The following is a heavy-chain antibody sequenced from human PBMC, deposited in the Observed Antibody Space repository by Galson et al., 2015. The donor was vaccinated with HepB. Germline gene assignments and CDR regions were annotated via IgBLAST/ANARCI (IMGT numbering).Heavy chain of an antibody. Sequence: QSGAEVKKPGESLKISCKASGYTFTSYAMHWVRQAPGQRLEWMGWINAGNGNTKHSQKFQGRVTITRDTSASTAYMELSSLRSEDTAVYYCARVGYCTNGVCYTGGFDYWGQGTLVTVSS. D-gene: IGHD2-8*01. V-gene: IGHV1-3*01. CDR1: GYTFTSYA. J-gene: IGHJ4*02. CDR2: INAGNGNT. CDR3: ARVGYCTNGVCYTGGFDY.